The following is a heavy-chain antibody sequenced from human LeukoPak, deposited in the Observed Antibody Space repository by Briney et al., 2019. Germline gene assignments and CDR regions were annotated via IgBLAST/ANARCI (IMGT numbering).Heavy chain of an antibody. V-gene: IGHV4-30-4*01. Sequence: SQTLSLTCTVSGGSISSGDYYWSWIRQPPGKGLEWIGYIYYSGSTYYNPSLKSRVTISVDTSKSQFSLKLSSVTAADTAVYYCAREYCSSTSCYCDVWGRGTTVTVSS. CDR1: GGSISSGDYY. J-gene: IGHJ6*02. CDR3: AREYCSSTSCYCDV. CDR2: IYYSGST. D-gene: IGHD2-2*01.